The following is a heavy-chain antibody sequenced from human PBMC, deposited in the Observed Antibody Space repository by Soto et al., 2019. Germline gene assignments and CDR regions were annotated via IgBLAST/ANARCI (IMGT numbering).Heavy chain of an antibody. D-gene: IGHD3-16*01. V-gene: IGHV1-18*01. CDR2: ISVFNGDT. J-gene: IGHJ6*02. CDR3: ATKDDHKDDQPYYYGMDI. CDR1: GYTSSSYG. Sequence: QVQLLQSGGEVKTPGASLKVSCTAIGYTSSSYGINWVRQAPGQGLEWMGWISVFNGDTKYAQKFQGRVAITKDPGTRTAHMELRSLRSDDAAVYFCATKDDHKDDQPYYYGMDIWGQGTTVTVSS.